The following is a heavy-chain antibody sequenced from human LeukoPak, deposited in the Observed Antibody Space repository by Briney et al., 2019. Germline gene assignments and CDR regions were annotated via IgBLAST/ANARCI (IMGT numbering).Heavy chain of an antibody. J-gene: IGHJ5*02. CDR2: IYHSGST. CDR3: ARVVGSSTSSNWFDP. D-gene: IGHD2-2*01. CDR1: GGSFSGYY. Sequence: PSETLSLTCAVYGGSFSGYYWGWIRQPPGKGLEWIGSIYHSGSTYYNPSLKSRVTISVDTSKNRFSLKLSSVTAADTAVYYCARVVGSSTSSNWFDPWGQGTLVTVSS. V-gene: IGHV4-38-2*01.